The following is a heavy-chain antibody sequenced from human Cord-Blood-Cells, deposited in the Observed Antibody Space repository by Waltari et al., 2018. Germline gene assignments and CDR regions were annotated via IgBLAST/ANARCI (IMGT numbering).Heavy chain of an antibody. D-gene: IGHD1-7*01. Sequence: QVQLVESGGGVVQPGRSLRLSCAASGFTFSSYGMHWVRQAPGKGLEWVAVIWDYGSKKYYADSWKGRFTISRDNSKNTLYLQMNSLRAEDTAVYYCARGRGITGTTDYWGQGTLVTVSS. CDR2: IWDYGSKK. CDR1: GFTFSSYG. CDR3: ARGRGITGTTDY. J-gene: IGHJ4*02. V-gene: IGHV3-33*01.